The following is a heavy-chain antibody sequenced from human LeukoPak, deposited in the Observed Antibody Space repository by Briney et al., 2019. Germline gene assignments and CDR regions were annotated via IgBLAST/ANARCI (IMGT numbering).Heavy chain of an antibody. J-gene: IGHJ4*02. V-gene: IGHV4-38-2*02. D-gene: IGHD2-21*02. CDR3: AGRETYCGGDCSRGDY. CDR1: GYSISSGYY. CDR2: IYHSGST. Sequence: SETLSLTCTVSGYSISSGYYWGWIRQPPGKGLEWIGSIYHSGSTYYNPSLKSRVTISVDTSKNQFSLKLSSVTAADTAVYYCAGRETYCGGDCSRGDYWGQGTLVTVSS.